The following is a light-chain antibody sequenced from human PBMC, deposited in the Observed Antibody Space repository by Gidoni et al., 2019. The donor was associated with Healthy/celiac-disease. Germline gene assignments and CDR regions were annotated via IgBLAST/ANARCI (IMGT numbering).Light chain of an antibody. J-gene: IGLJ2*01. CDR2: EVS. CDR3: CSYAGSSTVV. V-gene: IGLV2-23*02. Sequence: QSALTQPASVSGSPGQSIPISCTGTSSAVGSYNLVSWYQQHPGKAPKLMIYEVSKRPSGVSNRFSGSKSGNTASRTISGLQAEDEADYYCCSYAGSSTVVFGGGTKLTVL. CDR1: SSAVGSYNL.